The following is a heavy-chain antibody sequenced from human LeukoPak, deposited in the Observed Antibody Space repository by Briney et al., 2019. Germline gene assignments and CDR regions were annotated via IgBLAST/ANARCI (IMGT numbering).Heavy chain of an antibody. V-gene: IGHV1-18*01. CDR2: ISAYNGNT. D-gene: IGHD6-19*01. Sequence: ASVKVSCKASGYSFTSNVISWVRQAPGQGLEWMGWISAYNGNTNYAQKLQGRVTMTTDTSTSTAYMELRSLRSDDTAVYYCARGGTSGWRTPNDDYWGQGTLVTVSS. CDR3: ARGGTSGWRTPNDDY. CDR1: GYSFTSNV. J-gene: IGHJ4*02.